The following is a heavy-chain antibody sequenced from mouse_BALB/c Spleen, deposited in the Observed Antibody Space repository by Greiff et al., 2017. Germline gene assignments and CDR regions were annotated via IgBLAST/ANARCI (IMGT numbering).Heavy chain of an antibody. CDR3: ARYGYDWYFDV. CDR1: GYTFTSYF. Sequence: EVQLQQSGPELVKPGASVKMSCKASGYTFTSYFMHWVKQKPGQGLEWIGDINPYNDGTKYNQKFKGKATLTSDTSSSTAYMELSSLTSEDSAVYYCARYGYDWYFDVWGAGTTVTVSS. V-gene: IGHV1-14*01. J-gene: IGHJ1*01. D-gene: IGHD2-2*01. CDR2: INPYNDGT.